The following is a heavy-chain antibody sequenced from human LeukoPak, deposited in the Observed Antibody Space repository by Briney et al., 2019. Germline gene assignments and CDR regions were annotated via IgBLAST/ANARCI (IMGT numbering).Heavy chain of an antibody. V-gene: IGHV1-2*02. Sequence: ASVKVSCKASGYTFTGYYMHWVRQAPGQGLEWMGWINPNSGGTNYAQKFQGRVTVTRDTSISTAYMELSRLRSDDTAVYYCARKMGWGYYYGMDVWGQGTTVTVSS. CDR3: ARKMGWGYYYGMDV. CDR1: GYTFTGYY. J-gene: IGHJ6*02. D-gene: IGHD3-16*01. CDR2: INPNSGGT.